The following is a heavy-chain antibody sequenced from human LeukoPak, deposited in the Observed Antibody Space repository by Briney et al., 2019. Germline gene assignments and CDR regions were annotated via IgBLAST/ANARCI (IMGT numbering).Heavy chain of an antibody. D-gene: IGHD6-19*01. V-gene: IGHV3-74*01. CDR1: GIAFSNYW. CDR3: VNMRGGAVAGTRSDY. J-gene: IGHJ4*02. Sequence: PGGSLRLSCAASGIAFSNYWMHWVRQAPGKGLVWVSRINSDGSTTTYADSVKGRFTISRDNAKNTLYLQMNSLRADDTAVYYCVNMRGGAVAGTRSDYWGQGTLVTVSS. CDR2: INSDGSTT.